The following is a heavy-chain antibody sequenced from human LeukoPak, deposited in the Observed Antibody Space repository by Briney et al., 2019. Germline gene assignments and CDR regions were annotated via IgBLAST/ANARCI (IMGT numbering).Heavy chain of an antibody. CDR2: ISGSGGST. V-gene: IGHV3-23*01. CDR3: AKDLSRSTNGDY. D-gene: IGHD2-2*01. Sequence: GGSLRLSCAASGFTFSSYAMSWVRQAPGKGLEWVSAISGSGGSTYYADSVKGRFTISRGNSKNTLYLQMNSLRAEDTAVYYCAKDLSRSTNGDYWGQGTLVTVSS. J-gene: IGHJ4*02. CDR1: GFTFSSYA.